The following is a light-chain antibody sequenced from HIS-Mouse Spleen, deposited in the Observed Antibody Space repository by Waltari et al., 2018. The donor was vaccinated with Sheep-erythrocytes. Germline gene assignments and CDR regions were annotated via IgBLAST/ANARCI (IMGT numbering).Light chain of an antibody. V-gene: IGLV3-1*01. Sequence: SYELTQPPSVSVSPGQTARITCSGDTLGDKYACWYHQKPGQSPVLVIYQDSKRPSGIPERFSGSNSGNTATLTISGTQAMDEADYYCQAWDSSTVVFGGGTKLTVL. J-gene: IGLJ2*01. CDR1: TLGDKY. CDR3: QAWDSSTVV. CDR2: QDS.